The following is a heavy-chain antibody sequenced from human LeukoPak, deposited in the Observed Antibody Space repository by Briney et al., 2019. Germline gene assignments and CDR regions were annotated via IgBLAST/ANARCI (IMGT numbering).Heavy chain of an antibody. V-gene: IGHV3-7*01. J-gene: IGHJ4*02. Sequence: GVSLRLSCAASGFTFMSWVRQSPGRGLEWVANIKQDGSEKYYADSVKGRFTISRDNAKNSVFLQMNSLRVEDTAVYYCAREPRDGYGLFDSWGQGTQVTVSS. D-gene: IGHD5-24*01. CDR3: AREPRDGYGLFDS. CDR1: GFTF. CDR2: IKQDGSEK.